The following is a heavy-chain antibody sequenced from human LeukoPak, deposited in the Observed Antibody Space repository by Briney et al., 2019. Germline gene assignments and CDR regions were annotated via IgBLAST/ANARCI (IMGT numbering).Heavy chain of an antibody. J-gene: IGHJ4*02. D-gene: IGHD3-9*01. V-gene: IGHV4-59*08. CDR1: GGSISSYY. Sequence: PSETLSLTCTVSGGSISSYYWSWIRQPPGKGLEWIGYIYYSGSTNYNPSLKSRVTIPVDTSKNQFSLKLSSVTAADTAVYYCARHLRYFDLGYWGQGTLVTVSS. CDR3: ARHLRYFDLGY. CDR2: IYYSGST.